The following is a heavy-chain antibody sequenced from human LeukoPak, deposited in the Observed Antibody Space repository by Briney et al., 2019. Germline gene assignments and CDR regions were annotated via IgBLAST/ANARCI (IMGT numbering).Heavy chain of an antibody. V-gene: IGHV3-33*01. CDR2: IWYDGSYK. CDR1: GFTFSNYA. Sequence: GGSLRLSCAASGFTFSNYAMHWVRQAPGMGLEWMAIIWYDGSYKYYADSVKGRFTISRDNSKNTLYLQVNSLTAEDTAVYYCARGNSDAFDIWGHGTMVTVSS. CDR3: ARGNSDAFDI. D-gene: IGHD4-23*01. J-gene: IGHJ3*02.